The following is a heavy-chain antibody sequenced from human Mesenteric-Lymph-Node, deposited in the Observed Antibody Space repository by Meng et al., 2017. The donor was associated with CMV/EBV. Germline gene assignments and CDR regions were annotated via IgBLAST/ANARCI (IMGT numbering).Heavy chain of an antibody. CDR3: ARGEYLRDDSYGPDF. J-gene: IGHJ4*02. CDR1: GYTFTGFY. Sequence: ASVKVSCKASGYTFTGFYIHWVRQAPGQGLEWMGWINPISGGTNYAQKFQGRVTMTSDTSIRTAYMELSGLRYDDTAVYYCARGEYLRDDSYGPDFWGQGTLVTVSS. CDR2: INPISGGT. D-gene: IGHD5-18*01. V-gene: IGHV1-2*02.